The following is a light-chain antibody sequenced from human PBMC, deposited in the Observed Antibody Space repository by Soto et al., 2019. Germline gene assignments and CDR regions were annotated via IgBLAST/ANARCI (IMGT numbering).Light chain of an antibody. J-gene: IGLJ1*01. Sequence: QSALTQPRSVSGSPGQSVTISCTGTSSDVGGYNFVSWYQQHPGKAPKLIIFDVSKRPSGVPDRFSASKSDNTASLTISGLQAEDEADYYCCSYAGSDTYVFATGTKLTVL. V-gene: IGLV2-11*01. CDR1: SSDVGGYNF. CDR2: DVS. CDR3: CSYAGSDTYV.